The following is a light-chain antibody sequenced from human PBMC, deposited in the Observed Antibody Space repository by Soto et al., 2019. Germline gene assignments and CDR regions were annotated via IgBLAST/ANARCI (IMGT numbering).Light chain of an antibody. Sequence: EIVLTQSPATLSVSPGERATLSCRASQSVSSNLAWYQQKPGQAPRLLIYGASTRATGIPARFSGSGSGTEFTPTSSSLQSEDFAFYYCQHYHNCWTLGQGTKVDIK. CDR3: QHYHNCWT. CDR2: GAS. J-gene: IGKJ1*01. CDR1: QSVSSN. V-gene: IGKV3D-15*01.